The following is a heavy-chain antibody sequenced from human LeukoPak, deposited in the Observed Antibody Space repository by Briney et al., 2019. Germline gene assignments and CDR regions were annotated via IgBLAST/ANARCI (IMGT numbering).Heavy chain of an antibody. Sequence: GGSLRLSCAASGFTFSSYAMHWVRQAPGKGLEWVAVISYDGSNKYYADFVKGRFTISRDNAKNSLYLQMNSLRAEDTALYYCAKDTTYYYGSGSYGGGFDYWGQGTLVTVSS. V-gene: IGHV3-30*04. CDR3: AKDTTYYYGSGSYGGGFDY. J-gene: IGHJ4*02. D-gene: IGHD3-10*01. CDR2: ISYDGSNK. CDR1: GFTFSSYA.